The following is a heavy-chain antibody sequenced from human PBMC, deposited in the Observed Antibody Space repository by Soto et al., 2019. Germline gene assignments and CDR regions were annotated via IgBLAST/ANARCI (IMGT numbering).Heavy chain of an antibody. V-gene: IGHV3-11*06. Sequence: WGSLRLSCAASGFTFIDYYITLIRQAPGKGLEWVSFITNSGTYTNYGDSVKGRFTISRDNAKNSLYLQMNSLRAEDTAVYYCARSGEGDYYYYYGMDVWGQGATVTVS. CDR3: ARSGEGDYYYYYGMDV. J-gene: IGHJ6*02. CDR1: GFTFIDYY. CDR2: ITNSGTYT. D-gene: IGHD3-3*01.